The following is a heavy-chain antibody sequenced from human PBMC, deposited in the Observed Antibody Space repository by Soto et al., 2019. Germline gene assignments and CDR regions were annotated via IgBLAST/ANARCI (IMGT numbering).Heavy chain of an antibody. V-gene: IGHV3-30*18. CDR2: ISYDGSNK. CDR3: AKDAFGYYDSSRVY. CDR1: GFTFSSYG. D-gene: IGHD3-22*01. J-gene: IGHJ4*02. Sequence: QVQLVESGGGVVQPGRSLRLSCAASGFTFSSYGMHWVRQAPGKGLEWVAVISYDGSNKYYADSVKGRFSISRDNSKNMLYLRMNSLRAEDTSVYYCAKDAFGYYDSSRVYWGQGTLVTVSS.